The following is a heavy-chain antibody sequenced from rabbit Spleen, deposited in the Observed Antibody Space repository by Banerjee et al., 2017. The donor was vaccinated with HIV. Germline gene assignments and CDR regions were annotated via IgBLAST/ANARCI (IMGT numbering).Heavy chain of an antibody. CDR1: GFSFTDKDV. V-gene: IGHV1S45*01. CDR3: VREAGYGGYGDANL. J-gene: IGHJ4*01. Sequence: QEQLVESGGGLVQPEGSLTLTCKASGFSFTDKDVMCWVRQAPGKGLEWIGCINTATGKAVYASWAKGRFTISKTSSTTVTLQMTSLTAADTATYFCVREAGYGGYGDANLWGPGTLVTVS. CDR2: INTATGKA. D-gene: IGHD6-1*01.